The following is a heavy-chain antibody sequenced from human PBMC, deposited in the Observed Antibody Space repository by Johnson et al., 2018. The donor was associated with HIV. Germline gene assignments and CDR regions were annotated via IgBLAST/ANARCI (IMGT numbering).Heavy chain of an antibody. CDR1: GFTFSSYD. CDR3: AKAPLDLIGDPVSFDI. D-gene: IGHD2-21*01. CDR2: IGTAGDT. Sequence: VQLVESGGGLVQPGGSLRLSCAASGFTFSSYDMHWVRQATGKGLEWVSAIGTAGDTYYPGSVKGRFTISRDNSKNTLYLQMNSLRAEDTAVYYCAKAPLDLIGDPVSFDIWGQGTMVTVSS. V-gene: IGHV3-13*01. J-gene: IGHJ3*02.